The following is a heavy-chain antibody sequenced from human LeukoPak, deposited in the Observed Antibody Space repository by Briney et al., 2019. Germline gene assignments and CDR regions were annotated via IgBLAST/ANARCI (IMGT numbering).Heavy chain of an antibody. Sequence: PSETLSLTCAVYGGSFSGYYWSWIRQPPGKGLEWIGEINHSGSTNYNPSLKSRVTISVDTSKNQFSLKLSSVTAADTAVYYCARRGSSSWKIYYYYYMDVWGKGTTVTVSS. D-gene: IGHD6-13*01. CDR1: GGSFSGYY. CDR3: ARRGSSSWKIYYYYYMDV. CDR2: INHSGST. J-gene: IGHJ6*03. V-gene: IGHV4-34*01.